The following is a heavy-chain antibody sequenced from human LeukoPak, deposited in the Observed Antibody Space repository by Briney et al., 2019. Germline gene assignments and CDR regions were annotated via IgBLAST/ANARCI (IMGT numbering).Heavy chain of an antibody. Sequence: SETLSLTCAVYGGSFSGYYWSWIRQPPGKGLEWVGEINHSGSTNYNPSLKSRVTISVDTSKNQFSLKLSSVTAADTAVYYCARRRLWFGDNGMDVWGQGTTVTVSS. D-gene: IGHD3-10*01. V-gene: IGHV4-34*01. J-gene: IGHJ6*02. CDR2: INHSGST. CDR1: GGSFSGYY. CDR3: ARRRLWFGDNGMDV.